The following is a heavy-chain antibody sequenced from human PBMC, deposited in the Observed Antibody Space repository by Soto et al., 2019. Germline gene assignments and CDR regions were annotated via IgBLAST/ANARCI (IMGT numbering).Heavy chain of an antibody. CDR3: EREDQGWGSYRHIDY. J-gene: IGHJ4*02. Sequence: PSETLSLTCTVSGGSISSGGYYWSWIRQHPGKGLERIGYIYYSGSTYYNPSLKSRVTISVDTSKNQFSLKLSSVTAADTAVYYCEREDQGWGSYRHIDYWGQGTLVTVSS. CDR2: IYYSGST. D-gene: IGHD3-16*02. CDR1: GGSISSGGYY. V-gene: IGHV4-31*03.